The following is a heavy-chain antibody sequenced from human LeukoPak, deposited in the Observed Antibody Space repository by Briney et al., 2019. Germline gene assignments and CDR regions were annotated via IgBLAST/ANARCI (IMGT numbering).Heavy chain of an antibody. CDR1: GGSFSGSY. CDR2: ISHSGVT. V-gene: IGHV4-34*01. J-gene: IGHJ3*02. D-gene: IGHD3-22*01. Sequence: PSETLSLTCAVYGGSFSGSYWGWIRHSPGKGLELIGEISHSGVTAYNPSLKSRVTISLDTSNSQFSLNLTSVTAADTAVYYCAAPTTLTGEVDSSGYYLGSNAFDIWGQGTMVTVSS. CDR3: AAPTTLTGEVDSSGYYLGSNAFDI.